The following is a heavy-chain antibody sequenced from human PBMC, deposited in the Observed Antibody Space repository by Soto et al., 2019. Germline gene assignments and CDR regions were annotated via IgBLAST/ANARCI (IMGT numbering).Heavy chain of an antibody. V-gene: IGHV1-69*02. J-gene: IGHJ6*03. CDR2: IIPILGIA. D-gene: IGHD1-1*01. CDR3: ARVEGDYYYYIDV. Sequence: QVQLVQSGAEVKKPGSSVKVSCKASGGTFSSYTISWVRQAPGQGPEWMGRIIPILGIANYAQKFQGRVTTTGVKATSTGYMGLSRLRTEDTAGYYCARVEGDYYYYIDVWGKGTTVTVSS. CDR1: GGTFSSYT.